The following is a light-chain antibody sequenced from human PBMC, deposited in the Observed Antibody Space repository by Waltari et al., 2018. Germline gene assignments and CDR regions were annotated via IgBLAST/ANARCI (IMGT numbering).Light chain of an antibody. Sequence: EIVMTQSPLSLPVTAGEPASISCRSSPSLLYSKGNNHLDWHLQKPGQSPQLLIYLGSNRAPGVPDRFSGSGSGTDFTLKISRVEAEDVGVYYCMQTLQTPLTFGGGTKVEI. CDR3: MQTLQTPLT. J-gene: IGKJ4*01. V-gene: IGKV2-28*01. CDR1: PSLLYSKGNNH. CDR2: LGS.